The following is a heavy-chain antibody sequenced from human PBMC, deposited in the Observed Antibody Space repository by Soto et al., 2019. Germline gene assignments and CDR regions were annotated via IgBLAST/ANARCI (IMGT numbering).Heavy chain of an antibody. CDR1: GYTFTTSG. CDR3: ARQGSWPYYYYGLDV. J-gene: IGHJ6*02. CDR2: ISTYNGDT. D-gene: IGHD1-26*01. V-gene: IGHV1-18*01. Sequence: QVQLVQFGPEVKKPGASVKVSCEASGYTFTTSGISWVRQAPGQGLEWMGWISTYNGDTNSAQKFQGRVTMTADTSTGTVYMELMSLKSDDTAVYYCARQGSWPYYYYGLDVWGQGTTVTVSS.